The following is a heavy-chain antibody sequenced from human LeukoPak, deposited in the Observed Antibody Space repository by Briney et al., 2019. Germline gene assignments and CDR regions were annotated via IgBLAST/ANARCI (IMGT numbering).Heavy chain of an antibody. V-gene: IGHV3-21*01. J-gene: IGHJ4*02. CDR1: GFTFSSYS. D-gene: IGHD3-10*01. Sequence: PGGSLRLSCAASGFTFSSYSMNWVRQAPGKGLEWVSSISSSSSYIYYADSVKGRFTISRDNAKNSLYLQMSSLRAEDTAVYYCARAEPYPNTMIRGAIDCWGQGTLVTVSS. CDR3: ARAEPYPNTMIRGAIDC. CDR2: ISSSSSYI.